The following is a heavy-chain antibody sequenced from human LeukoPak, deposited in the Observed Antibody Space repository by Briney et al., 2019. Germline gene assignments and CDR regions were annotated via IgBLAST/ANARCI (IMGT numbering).Heavy chain of an antibody. J-gene: IGHJ4*02. V-gene: IGHV3-48*01. Sequence: GGSLRLSCAVSGFTFSSYKMNWVRQAPGKGLEWVSAISGDSSTIYYADSVKGRFIISRDNAKNSLFLQMNSLRAEDTAVYYCAREKADNDLDYWGQGTLVTVSS. D-gene: IGHD3-3*01. CDR3: AREKADNDLDY. CDR2: ISGDSSTI. CDR1: GFTFSSYK.